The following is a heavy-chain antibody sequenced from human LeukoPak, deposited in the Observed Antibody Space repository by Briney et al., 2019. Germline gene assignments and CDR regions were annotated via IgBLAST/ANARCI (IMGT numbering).Heavy chain of an antibody. CDR1: GGSISSYY. V-gene: IGHV4-59*01. CDR3: ARDLYGGYCSRTSCYGNFFDP. Sequence: SETLSLTCTVSGGSISSYYWNWIRQPPGKGLEWIGYIYYSGSTNYNPSLKSRVTISVDTSKNQFSLKLSSVTAADTAVYYCARDLYGGYCSRTSCYGNFFDPWGQGTLVTVSS. CDR2: IYYSGST. J-gene: IGHJ5*02. D-gene: IGHD2-2*01.